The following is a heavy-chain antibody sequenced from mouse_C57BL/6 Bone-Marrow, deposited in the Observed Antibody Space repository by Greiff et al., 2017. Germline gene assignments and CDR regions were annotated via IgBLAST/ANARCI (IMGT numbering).Heavy chain of an antibody. CDR1: GYTFTDYY. CDR2: INPNNGGT. Sequence: EVQLQQSGPELVKPGASVKISCKASGYTFTDYYMNWVKQSPGKSLEWIGDINPNNGGTSYNQKFKGKATLTVDKSSSTAYMELRSLTSEDSAVYYCARGHYYAMDYWGQGTSVTVSS. CDR3: ARGHYYAMDY. J-gene: IGHJ4*01. V-gene: IGHV1-26*01.